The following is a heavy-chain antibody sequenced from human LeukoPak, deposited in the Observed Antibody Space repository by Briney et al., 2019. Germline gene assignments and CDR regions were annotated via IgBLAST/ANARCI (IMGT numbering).Heavy chain of an antibody. D-gene: IGHD1-14*01. V-gene: IGHV1-69*04. J-gene: IGHJ3*02. CDR3: ARGSADGSDAFDI. CDR2: IIPILGIA. CDR1: GGTFSSYA. Sequence: SVKVSCKASGGTFSSYAISWVRQAPGQGLEWMGRIIPILGIANYAQKFQGGVTITADKSTSTAYMELSSLRSEDTAVYYCARGSADGSDAFDIWGQGTMVTVSS.